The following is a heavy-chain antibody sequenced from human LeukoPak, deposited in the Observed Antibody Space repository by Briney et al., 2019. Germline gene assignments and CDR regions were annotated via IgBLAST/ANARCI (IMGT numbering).Heavy chain of an antibody. D-gene: IGHD6-19*01. J-gene: IGHJ4*02. V-gene: IGHV4-34*01. CDR1: GGSFSGYY. CDR3: ARGLRXRAVAGXXXSFHY. CDR2: INHSGST. Sequence: SETLSLTCAVYGGSFSGYYWSWIRQPPGKGLEWIGEINHSGSTNYNPSLKSRVTISVDTSKNQFSLKLSSVTAADTAVYYCARGLRXRAVAGXXXSFHYWGQGXLVTVS.